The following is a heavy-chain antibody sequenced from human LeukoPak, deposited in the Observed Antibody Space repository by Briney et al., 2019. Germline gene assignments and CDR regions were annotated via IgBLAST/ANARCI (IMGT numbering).Heavy chain of an antibody. V-gene: IGHV4-34*01. Sequence: KPSETLSLTCAVYGGSFSGYYWSWIRQPPGEGLEWIGEINHSGSTNYNPSLKSRVTISVDTSKNQFSLKLSSVTAADTAVYYCARGHFGGRSGGSCYRYWGQGTLVTVSS. J-gene: IGHJ4*02. CDR2: INHSGST. CDR3: ARGHFGGRSGGSCYRY. CDR1: GGSFSGYY. D-gene: IGHD2-15*01.